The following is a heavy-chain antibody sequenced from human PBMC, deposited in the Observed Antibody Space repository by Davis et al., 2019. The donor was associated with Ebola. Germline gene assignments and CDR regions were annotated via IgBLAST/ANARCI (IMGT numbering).Heavy chain of an antibody. Sequence: GGSLRLSCAASRCMHWVRQAPGKGLEWVSLISWDGRSTAYADSVRDRFSISRDNSRNFLYLQMNGLRAEDTALYYCTAYDSTFRNYWGQGTLVTVSS. D-gene: IGHD3-22*01. V-gene: IGHV3-43D*03. CDR3: TAYDSTFRNY. J-gene: IGHJ4*02. CDR1: RC. CDR2: ISWDGRST.